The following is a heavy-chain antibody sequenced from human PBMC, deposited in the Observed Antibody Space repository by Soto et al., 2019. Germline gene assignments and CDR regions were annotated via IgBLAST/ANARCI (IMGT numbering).Heavy chain of an antibody. CDR2: IYPGDSDT. CDR1: GYSFTSYW. Sequence: PGESLKISCKGSGYSFTSYWIGWVRQMPGKGLEWMGIIYPGDSDTRYSPSFQGQVTISADKSISTAYLQWSSLKAPDTAMYYCARVWVPAAMDYYYYMDVWGKGTTVTVSS. D-gene: IGHD2-2*01. CDR3: ARVWVPAAMDYYYYMDV. J-gene: IGHJ6*03. V-gene: IGHV5-51*01.